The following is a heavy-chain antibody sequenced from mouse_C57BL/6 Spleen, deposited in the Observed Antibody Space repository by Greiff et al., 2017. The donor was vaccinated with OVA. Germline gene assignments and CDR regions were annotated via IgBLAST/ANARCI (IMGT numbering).Heavy chain of an antibody. CDR3: ARDYYGSSPLFDY. CDR2: IDPSDSYT. Sequence: QVQLQQPGAELVMPGASVKLSCKASGYTFTSYWMHWVKQRPGQGLEWIGEIDPSDSYTNYTQKFKGKSTLTVDKSSSTAYMQLSSLTSEDSAVYYCARDYYGSSPLFDYWGQGTTLTVSS. J-gene: IGHJ2*01. CDR1: GYTFTSYW. V-gene: IGHV1-69*01. D-gene: IGHD1-1*01.